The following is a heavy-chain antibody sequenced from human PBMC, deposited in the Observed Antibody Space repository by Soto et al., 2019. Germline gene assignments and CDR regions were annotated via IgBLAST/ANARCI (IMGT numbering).Heavy chain of an antibody. J-gene: IGHJ4*02. CDR2: TYYRSQWFN. CDR1: GDSVSSNIAA. V-gene: IGHV6-1*01. D-gene: IGHD6-19*01. Sequence: SQTLSLTCAISGDSVSSNIAAWSWIRQSPSRSLEWLGRTYYRSQWFNDYAGSVKGRIAINVDTSEDQISLQLNSVTPEDTAVYYCARIAYGSVIVWGQGTLVTVSS. CDR3: ARIAYGSVIV.